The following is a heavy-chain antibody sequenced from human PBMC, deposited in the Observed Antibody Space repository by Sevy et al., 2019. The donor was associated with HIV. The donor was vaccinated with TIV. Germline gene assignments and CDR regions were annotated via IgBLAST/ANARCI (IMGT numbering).Heavy chain of an antibody. J-gene: IGHJ1*01. CDR2: ISGSGGRT. Sequence: GGSLRLSCKASGFNFNNYAMSWVRQAPGKGLEWVSTISGSGGRTYTAESVRGRLTISRDNSKRTVYLQMNSLRGDDTAIYYCAKDPYSSGEYFQKWGQGARVTDSS. CDR3: AKDPYSSGEYFQK. V-gene: IGHV3-23*01. CDR1: GFNFNNYA. D-gene: IGHD3-22*01.